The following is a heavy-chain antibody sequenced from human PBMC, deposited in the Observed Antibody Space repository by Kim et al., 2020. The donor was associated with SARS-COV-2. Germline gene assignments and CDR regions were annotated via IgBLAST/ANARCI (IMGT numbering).Heavy chain of an antibody. CDR2: IFYTGST. CDR3: ARGMSCSGTTCYTVTGTPPSDY. J-gene: IGHJ4*02. D-gene: IGHD2-2*02. V-gene: IGHV4-59*13. Sequence: SETLSLTCTVSGGSISTYYWTWIRQPPGKGLEWIGYIFYTGSTNYNPALSSRITISLDTSKNQFSLKLSSVTAADTAVYYCARGMSCSGTTCYTVTGTPPSDYWGQGTLVTVSS. CDR1: GGSISTYY.